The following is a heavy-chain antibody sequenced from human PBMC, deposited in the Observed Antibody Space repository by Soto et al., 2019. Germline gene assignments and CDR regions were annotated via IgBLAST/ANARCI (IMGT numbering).Heavy chain of an antibody. J-gene: IGHJ6*03. CDR2: MNPNSGNT. Sequence: VSVKVSCKAAGYTFTSYDINWVRQATGQGLEWMGWMNPNSGNTGYAQKFQGRVTMTRNTSISTAYMELSSLRSEDTAVYYCARVVSALYYYCYYMDVWGKGTTVTVSS. D-gene: IGHD3-22*01. CDR3: ARVVSALYYYCYYMDV. CDR1: GYTFTSYD. V-gene: IGHV1-8*01.